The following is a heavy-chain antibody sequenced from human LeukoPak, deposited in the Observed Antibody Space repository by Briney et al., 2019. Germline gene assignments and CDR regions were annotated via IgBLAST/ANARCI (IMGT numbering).Heavy chain of an antibody. CDR3: ARDRGAVTGQYFDY. CDR2: ISSSGTST. J-gene: IGHJ4*02. CDR1: GFSFSGYY. V-gene: IGHV3-11*01. Sequence: GGSLRLSCAASGFSFSGYYMSWIRQAPGKGLEWVSYISSSGTSTNYADSVKGRFTISRDNAENSLYLQMNSLRVEDTAVYYCARDRGAVTGQYFDYWGQGTLVTVSS. D-gene: IGHD6-19*01.